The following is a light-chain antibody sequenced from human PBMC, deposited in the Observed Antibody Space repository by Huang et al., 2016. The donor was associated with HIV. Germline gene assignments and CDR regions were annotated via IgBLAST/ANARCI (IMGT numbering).Light chain of an antibody. CDR1: QDIANS. CDR2: GTS. Sequence: DIQMTQTPSAMSASVGDRVTITCRASQDIANSLAWFQQKPGKVPRPLIYGTSTLRSGVPSRFSDSGSGTEFTLTISSLQPEDFATYYCLQHNTYPRMFGQGTKVEVK. J-gene: IGKJ1*01. V-gene: IGKV1-17*03. CDR3: LQHNTYPRM.